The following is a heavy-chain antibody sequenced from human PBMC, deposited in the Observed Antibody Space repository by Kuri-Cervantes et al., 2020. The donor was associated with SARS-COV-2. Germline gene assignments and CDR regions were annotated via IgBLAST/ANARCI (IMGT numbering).Heavy chain of an antibody. J-gene: IGHJ6*03. D-gene: IGHD1-26*01. CDR3: AKASLVGYYYYYMDV. CDR2: ISGSGGST. V-gene: IGHV3-23*01. CDR1: GFTFSSYA. Sequence: GEFLKISCAASGFTFSSYAMSWVRQAPGKGLEWVSAISGSGGSTYYADSVKGRFTISRDNSKNALYLQMNSLRAEDTAVYYCAKASLVGYYYYYMDVWGKGTTVTVSS.